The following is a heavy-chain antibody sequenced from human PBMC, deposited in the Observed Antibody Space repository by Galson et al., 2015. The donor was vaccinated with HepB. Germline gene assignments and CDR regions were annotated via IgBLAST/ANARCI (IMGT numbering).Heavy chain of an antibody. D-gene: IGHD3-3*01. J-gene: IGHJ2*01. CDR3: ARVEKGTMPGITLYWYFDL. Sequence: SETLSLTCTVAGGSISNYFWSWIRQPPGKRLAWIGFIYYSGSTNYNPSLKSRVTMSMDTSNNQFSLKLSSVTAADTAVYYCARVEKGTMPGITLYWYFDLWGRGTLVTVSS. V-gene: IGHV4-59*01. CDR1: GGSISNYF. CDR2: IYYSGST.